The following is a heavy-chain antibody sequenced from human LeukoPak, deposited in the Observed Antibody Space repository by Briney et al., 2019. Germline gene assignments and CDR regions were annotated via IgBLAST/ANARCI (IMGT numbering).Heavy chain of an antibody. D-gene: IGHD3-22*01. V-gene: IGHV3-74*01. Sequence: PGGSLRLSCAASGCTFSSYWMHWVRQAPGKGLVWVSRINSDGSSTSYADSVKGRFTISRDNARNTLYLQMNSLRAEDTAVYYCTRITYYYDSSGYYHPSWGQGTLVTVSS. CDR1: GCTFSSYW. J-gene: IGHJ5*02. CDR3: TRITYYYDSSGYYHPS. CDR2: INSDGSST.